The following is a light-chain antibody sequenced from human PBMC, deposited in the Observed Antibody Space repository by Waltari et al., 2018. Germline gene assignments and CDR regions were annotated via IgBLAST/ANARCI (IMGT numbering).Light chain of an antibody. CDR1: QSISSY. CDR3: QQSYSTPPDT. V-gene: IGKV1-39*01. CDR2: AAS. Sequence: DIQMTQSPSSLSASVGNRVTITCRESQSISSYLNWYQQKPGKAPKLLIYAASSLQSGVPSRFSGSGSGTDFTITISSLQPEDFATYYCQQSYSTPPDTFGQGTKLEIK. J-gene: IGKJ2*01.